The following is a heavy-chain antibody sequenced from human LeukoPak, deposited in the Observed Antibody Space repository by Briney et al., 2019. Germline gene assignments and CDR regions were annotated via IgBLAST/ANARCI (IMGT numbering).Heavy chain of an antibody. V-gene: IGHV3-23*01. CDR1: GSTFSSFA. Sequence: GGSLRLSCAASGSTFSSFAMSWVRQAPGKGLEWVSAISGSGGSTFYADSVKGRFTISRDNSKNTLFLQMNGLSAEDTAVYYCAKDRSCSGSSCNVGSWGQGTMVTVSS. J-gene: IGHJ3*01. CDR3: AKDRSCSGSSCNVGS. D-gene: IGHD2-2*01. CDR2: ISGSGGST.